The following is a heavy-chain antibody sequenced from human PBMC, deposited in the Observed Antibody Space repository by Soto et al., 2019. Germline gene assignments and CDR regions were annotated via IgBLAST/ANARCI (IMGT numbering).Heavy chain of an antibody. CDR3: ARVSGGPPLHRSHSGSYPLHYYGMDV. CDR1: GGSISSYY. Sequence: SETLSLTCTVSGGSISSYYWSWIRQPPGKGLEWIGYIYYSGSTNYNPSLKSRVTISVDTSKNQFSLKPSSVTAADTAVYYCARVSGGPPLHRSHSGSYPLHYYGMDVWGQGTTVTVSS. CDR2: IYYSGST. D-gene: IGHD3-10*01. J-gene: IGHJ6*02. V-gene: IGHV4-59*01.